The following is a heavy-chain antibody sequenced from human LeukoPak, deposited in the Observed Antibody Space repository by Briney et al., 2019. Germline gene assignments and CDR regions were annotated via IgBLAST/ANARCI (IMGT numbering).Heavy chain of an antibody. J-gene: IGHJ4*02. V-gene: IGHV3-23*01. CDR3: AKDLSSGRYIVGWGYFAH. CDR1: GFTFSDYA. CDR2: ISGGGDST. Sequence: PGGSLRLSCAASGFTFSDYAMSWVRQAPGKGLEWVSGISGGGDSTYYADSVKGRFTISRDNSKNTVYLQMNSLRGEDTALYYCAKDLSSGRYIVGWGYFAHWGQETLVTVSS. D-gene: IGHD1-26*01.